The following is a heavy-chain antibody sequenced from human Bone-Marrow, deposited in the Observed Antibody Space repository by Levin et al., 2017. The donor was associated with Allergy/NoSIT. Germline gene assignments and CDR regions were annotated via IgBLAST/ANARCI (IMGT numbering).Heavy chain of an antibody. D-gene: IGHD2-15*01. V-gene: IGHV5-51*01. CDR1: GYTFSGYW. J-gene: IGHJ5*02. Sequence: KPGGSLRLSCKGSGYTFSGYWIGWVRQMPGKGLEWMGIIYPGDSNTRYSPSFQGQVTISVDKSISTAYLQWSGLKASDTAIYFCARFSGPSLTYNWFDPWGQGTLVTVSS. CDR3: ARFSGPSLTYNWFDP. CDR2: IYPGDSNT.